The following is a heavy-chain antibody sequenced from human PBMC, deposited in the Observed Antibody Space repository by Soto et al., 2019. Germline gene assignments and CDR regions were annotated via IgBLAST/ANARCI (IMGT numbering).Heavy chain of an antibody. V-gene: IGHV1-2*02. CDR2: INPNSGGT. CDR1: GYTFTGYY. CDR3: ARDHCSGGSCYIHNNWFDP. D-gene: IGHD2-15*01. J-gene: IGHJ5*02. Sequence: ASVKVSCKASGYTFTGYYMHWVRQAPGQGLEWMGWINPNSGGTNYAQKFQGRATMTRDTSISTAYMELSRLRSDDTAVYYCARDHCSGGSCYIHNNWFDPWGQGTLVTVSS.